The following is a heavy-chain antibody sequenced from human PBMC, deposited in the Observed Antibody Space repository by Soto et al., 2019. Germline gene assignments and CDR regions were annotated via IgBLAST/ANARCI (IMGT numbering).Heavy chain of an antibody. CDR2: IIPILGIA. CDR3: ARGTPDYGDYY. V-gene: IGHV1-69*02. D-gene: IGHD4-17*01. J-gene: IGHJ4*02. Sequence: QVQLVQSGAEVKKPGSSVKVSCKASGGTFSSYTISWVRQAPGQGLEWMGRIIPILGIANYAQKFQGRVTITADKSTSTADMELSSLRSEDTAVYYCARGTPDYGDYYWGQGTLVTVSS. CDR1: GGTFSSYT.